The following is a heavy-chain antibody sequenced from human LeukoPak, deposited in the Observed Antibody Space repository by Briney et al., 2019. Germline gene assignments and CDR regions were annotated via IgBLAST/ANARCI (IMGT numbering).Heavy chain of an antibody. D-gene: IGHD2-2*01. V-gene: IGHV4-59*01. J-gene: IGHJ4*02. CDR1: GGSISSYY. CDR2: IYYSGST. Sequence: PSETLSLTCPLSGGSISSYYWSWIRQPPGKGLEWIGYIYYSGSTNYNPSLKSRVTISVDTSKNQFSLKLSSVTAADTAVYYCARMSCSSTSCYVDYWGQGTLVTVSP. CDR3: ARMSCSSTSCYVDY.